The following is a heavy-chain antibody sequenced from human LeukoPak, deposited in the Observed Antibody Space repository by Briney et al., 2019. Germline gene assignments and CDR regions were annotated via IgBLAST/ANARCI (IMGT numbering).Heavy chain of an antibody. CDR3: ARARYYDSSGPLGY. Sequence: SETLSLTCTISGGSVSDYYWSRIRQSPGKGLEWIGYIYHTGSTNYNPSLKSRVTISVDTSKNQFSLKLSSVTAADTAVYYCARARYYDSSGPLGYWGQGTLVTVSS. J-gene: IGHJ4*02. V-gene: IGHV4-59*02. D-gene: IGHD3-22*01. CDR2: IYHTGST. CDR1: GGSVSDYY.